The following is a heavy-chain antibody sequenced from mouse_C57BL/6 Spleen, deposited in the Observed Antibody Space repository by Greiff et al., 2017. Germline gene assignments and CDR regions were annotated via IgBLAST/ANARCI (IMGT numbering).Heavy chain of an antibody. CDR3: ARPYYYGSSGWYFDV. CDR1: GYAFSSSW. CDR2: IYPGDGDT. Sequence: VQLQQSGPELVKPGASVKISCTASGYAFSSSWMNWVKQTPGKGLEWIGRIYPGDGDTNYKGKVKGKATLTADKASSTAYMQLSSLTAEDAAVYFCARPYYYGSSGWYFDVWGTATTVTVSS. D-gene: IGHD1-1*01. J-gene: IGHJ1*03. V-gene: IGHV1-82*01.